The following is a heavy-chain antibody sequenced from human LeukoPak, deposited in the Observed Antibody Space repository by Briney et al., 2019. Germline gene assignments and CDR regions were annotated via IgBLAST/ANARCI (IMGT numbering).Heavy chain of an antibody. CDR2: ISYDGSNK. Sequence: GGSLRLSCAASGFTFSSYGMHWVRQAPGKGLEWVAVISYDGSNKYYADSVKGRFTISRDNSKNTLYLQMNSLRAEDTAVYYCAKPFDDCSSTSCRDYWGQGTLVTVSS. D-gene: IGHD2-2*01. CDR1: GFTFSSYG. J-gene: IGHJ4*02. CDR3: AKPFDDCSSTSCRDY. V-gene: IGHV3-30*18.